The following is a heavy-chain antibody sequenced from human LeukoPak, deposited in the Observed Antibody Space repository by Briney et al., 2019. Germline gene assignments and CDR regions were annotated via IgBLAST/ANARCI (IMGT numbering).Heavy chain of an antibody. CDR3: ARDDDVYGIDY. V-gene: IGHV3-74*01. Sequence: GGSLRLSCAASGITFSRFWMSWVRQGPGKGLMCVARKKDGTYRDYADSVKGRFTISRDNAKNTLFLQMDSLRDEDTAVYYCARDDDVYGIDYWGQGTLVTVSS. CDR2: KKDGTYR. CDR1: GITFSRFW. J-gene: IGHJ4*02. D-gene: IGHD3-16*01.